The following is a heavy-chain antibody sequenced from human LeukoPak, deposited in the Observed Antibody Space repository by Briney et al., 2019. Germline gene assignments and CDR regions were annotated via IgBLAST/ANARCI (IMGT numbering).Heavy chain of an antibody. Sequence: ASVKVSCKTSGYTFNNYDITWVRQATGQGLEWMGWMNPSTINTAYTQKFQGRLTMTANTSTNTAYMELLGLRSEDTAVYYCTTGVGAYNYFAPWGQGTLVTVSS. CDR1: GYTFNNYD. CDR2: MNPSTINT. CDR3: TTGVGAYNYFAP. V-gene: IGHV1-8*01. D-gene: IGHD1-26*01. J-gene: IGHJ5*01.